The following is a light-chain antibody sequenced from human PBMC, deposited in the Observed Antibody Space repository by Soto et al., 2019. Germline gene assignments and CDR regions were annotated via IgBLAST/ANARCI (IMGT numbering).Light chain of an antibody. V-gene: IGLV2-14*01. CDR3: SSYTTSSTYV. J-gene: IGLJ1*01. Sequence: QSVLTQPASVSGSPGQSITISCTGTSSDVGGYNYVSWYQQHPGKAPKLMICDVSDRPSGISNRFSGSKSGNTASLTISGLQAEDEADYYCSSYTTSSTYVFGTGTKVPVI. CDR2: DVS. CDR1: SSDVGGYNY.